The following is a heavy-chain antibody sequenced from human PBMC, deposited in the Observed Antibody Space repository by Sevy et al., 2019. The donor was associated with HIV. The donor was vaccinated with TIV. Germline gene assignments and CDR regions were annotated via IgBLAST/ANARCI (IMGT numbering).Heavy chain of an antibody. CDR1: GFPFSSYE. Sequence: GGSLRLSCVASGFPFSSYEMNWVRQAPGKGLEWVSYISSSGGNIYYSDSVKGRFTISRDNAKNSLYLQMNSLRAEDMALYSCACDLPPSATAVAHFDFWGQGTLVTVSS. CDR3: ACDLPPSATAVAHFDF. V-gene: IGHV3-48*03. J-gene: IGHJ4*02. D-gene: IGHD2-21*02. CDR2: ISSSGGNI.